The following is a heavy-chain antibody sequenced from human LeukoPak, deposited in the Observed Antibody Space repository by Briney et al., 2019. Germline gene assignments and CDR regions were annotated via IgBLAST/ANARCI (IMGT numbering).Heavy chain of an antibody. CDR1: GGTFSTFP. CDR3: AREPLRFLEWTPRFHYYMDV. Sequence: GASVKVSCKASGGTFSTFPITWVRQAPGQGLEWMGGIIPIFGSANYAQNFQGRVTITADKSTNTAYMELSSLRSEDTAVYYCAREPLRFLEWTPRFHYYMDVWGKGTTVTVSS. D-gene: IGHD3-3*01. J-gene: IGHJ6*03. V-gene: IGHV1-69*06. CDR2: IIPIFGSA.